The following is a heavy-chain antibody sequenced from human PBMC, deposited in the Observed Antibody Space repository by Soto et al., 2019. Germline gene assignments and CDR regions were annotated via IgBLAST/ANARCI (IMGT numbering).Heavy chain of an antibody. D-gene: IGHD6-6*01. J-gene: IGHJ6*02. V-gene: IGHV1-69*13. CDR2: IIPIFGTA. Sequence: SVKVSCKASGGTFSSYAISWVRQAPGQGLEWMGGIIPIFGTANYTQKFQGRVTITADESTSTAYMELSSLRSEDTAVYYCARGRPAIAALYYYGMDVWGQGTTVTVSS. CDR1: GGTFSSYA. CDR3: ARGRPAIAALYYYGMDV.